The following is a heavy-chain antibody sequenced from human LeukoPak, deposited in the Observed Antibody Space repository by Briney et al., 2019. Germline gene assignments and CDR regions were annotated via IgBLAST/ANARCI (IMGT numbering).Heavy chain of an antibody. V-gene: IGHV3-23*01. D-gene: IGHD6-13*01. J-gene: IGHJ4*02. CDR2: FSGSGGST. CDR3: ARGGPAAGRFDY. Sequence: GGSLRLSCAASGFTFSSYAMSWVRQAPGKGLEWVSTFSGSGGSTYYADSVKGRFTISRDNSKNTLYLQMNSLRAEDTAVYYCARGGPAAGRFDYWGQGTLVTVSS. CDR1: GFTFSSYA.